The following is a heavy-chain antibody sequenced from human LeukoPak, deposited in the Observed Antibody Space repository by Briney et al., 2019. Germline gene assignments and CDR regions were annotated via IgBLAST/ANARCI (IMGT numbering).Heavy chain of an antibody. V-gene: IGHV1-2*02. J-gene: IGHJ4*02. CDR2: INPNTGGT. CDR3: ATSIGDYYDSSALDY. CDR1: GYTFTGYY. Sequence: ASVKVSCKASGYTFTGYYIHWVRQAPGQGLEWMGWINPNTGGTNYAQKFQGRVTMTRDTSISTANMELSRLRPDDTAVYFCATSIGDYYDSSALDYWGQGTLVTVSS. D-gene: IGHD3-22*01.